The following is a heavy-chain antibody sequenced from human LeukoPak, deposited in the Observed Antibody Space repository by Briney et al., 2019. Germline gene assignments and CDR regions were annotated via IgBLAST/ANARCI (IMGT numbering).Heavy chain of an antibody. CDR2: INHSGST. Sequence: PSETLSLTCTVSGGSMTSGSYYWSWIRQPPGKGLEWIGEINHSGSTNYNPSLKSRVTISVDTSKNQFSLKLSSVTAADTAVYYCARAYYYDSSGYSYYFDYWGQGTLVTVSS. J-gene: IGHJ4*02. V-gene: IGHV4-39*07. D-gene: IGHD3-22*01. CDR1: GGSMTSGSYY. CDR3: ARAYYYDSSGYSYYFDY.